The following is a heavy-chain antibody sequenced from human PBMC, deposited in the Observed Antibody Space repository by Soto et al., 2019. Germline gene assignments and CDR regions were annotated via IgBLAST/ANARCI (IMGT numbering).Heavy chain of an antibody. Sequence: PSETLSLTCTVSGGSISSGGYYWSWIRQHPGKGLEWIGYIYYSGSTYYNPSLKSRVTISVDTSKNQFSLKLSSVTAADTAVYYCAREVRDSSGYYYLGGTAYYYYGMDVWGQGTTLTVS. D-gene: IGHD3-22*01. V-gene: IGHV4-31*03. CDR2: IYYSGST. J-gene: IGHJ6*02. CDR1: GGSISSGGYY. CDR3: AREVRDSSGYYYLGGTAYYYYGMDV.